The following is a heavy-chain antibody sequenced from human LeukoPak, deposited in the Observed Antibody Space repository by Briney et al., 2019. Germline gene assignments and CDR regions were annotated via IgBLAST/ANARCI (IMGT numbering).Heavy chain of an antibody. Sequence: SGKSLRLSCAASGFDFGSYDMHWVRQAPGKGLEWVAIIWLDGSATYYGDSVKGRFTVSRDNSNNTLYLQMNSLRGEDTAVYYCARDLNREDFDYWGQGTLVAVSS. V-gene: IGHV3-33*01. CDR3: ARDLNREDFDY. D-gene: IGHD1-14*01. CDR1: GFDFGSYD. CDR2: IWLDGSAT. J-gene: IGHJ4*02.